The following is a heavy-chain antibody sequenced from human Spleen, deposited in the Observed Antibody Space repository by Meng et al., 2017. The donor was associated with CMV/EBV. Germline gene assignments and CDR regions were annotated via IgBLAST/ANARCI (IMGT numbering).Heavy chain of an antibody. CDR1: GFTFSSYW. V-gene: IGHV3-74*01. D-gene: IGHD5-12*01. J-gene: IGHJ4*02. Sequence: GGSLRLSCAVSGFTFSSYWMHWVRQAPGKGLVWVSRIHRDGSSTSYADSVKGRFTISRDNAKNSLYLQMNSLRAEDTAVYYCAREGGWDQTDYWGQGTLVTVSS. CDR3: AREGGWDQTDY. CDR2: IHRDGSST.